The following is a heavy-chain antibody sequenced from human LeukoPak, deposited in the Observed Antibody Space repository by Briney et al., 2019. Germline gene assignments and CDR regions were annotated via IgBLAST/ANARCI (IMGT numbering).Heavy chain of an antibody. J-gene: IGHJ4*02. Sequence: QPGGSLRLSCAASGFTFRSYWMSWVRQAPGKGLEWVANIKQDGSEKYCVDSVKGRFTISRDNAKNSLYLQMNSLRAEDTAVYYCATETGTTPLDYWGQGTLVTVSS. CDR3: ATETGTTPLDY. CDR2: IKQDGSEK. CDR1: GFTFRSYW. D-gene: IGHD1-7*01. V-gene: IGHV3-7*03.